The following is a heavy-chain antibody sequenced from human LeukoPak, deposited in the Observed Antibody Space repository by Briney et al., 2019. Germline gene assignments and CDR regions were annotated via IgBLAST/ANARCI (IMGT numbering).Heavy chain of an antibody. Sequence: GGSLRLSWAASGFTFSSYSMNWVRQAPGKGLEWVSSISSSSYIYYADSVKGRFTISRDNAKNSLYLQMNSLRAEDTAVYYCARESGTYCSGGSCYSNPSPFYYYGMDVWGQGTTVTVSS. J-gene: IGHJ6*02. CDR1: GFTFSSYS. V-gene: IGHV3-21*01. CDR2: ISSSSYI. D-gene: IGHD2-15*01. CDR3: ARESGTYCSGGSCYSNPSPFYYYGMDV.